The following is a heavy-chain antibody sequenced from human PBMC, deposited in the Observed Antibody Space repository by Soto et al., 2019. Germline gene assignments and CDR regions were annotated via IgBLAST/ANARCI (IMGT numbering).Heavy chain of an antibody. Sequence: ASVKVSCKASGYTFTSYGISWVRQAPGQGLEWMGWISAYNGNTNYAQKLQGRVTMTTDTSTSTAYMELSSLRSEDTAVYYCARPNYYDSSGYYQYYYYGMDVWGQGTTVTVSS. V-gene: IGHV1-18*04. CDR2: ISAYNGNT. D-gene: IGHD3-22*01. CDR1: GYTFTSYG. J-gene: IGHJ6*02. CDR3: ARPNYYDSSGYYQYYYYGMDV.